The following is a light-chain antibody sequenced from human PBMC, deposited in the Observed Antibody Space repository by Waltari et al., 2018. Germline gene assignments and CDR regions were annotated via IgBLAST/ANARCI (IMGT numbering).Light chain of an antibody. J-gene: IGLJ2*01. Sequence: QSALTQPASVSGSPGQSITISCTGTSSDVGGSHYVSWYQQHPGKAPNLMIYEVSNRPGRFSNRFSGSKSGNAASLTISGLHAEAEADYYCISYTSSSTVVFGGGTKLTVL. CDR3: ISYTSSSTVV. V-gene: IGLV2-14*01. CDR1: SSDVGGSHY. CDR2: EVS.